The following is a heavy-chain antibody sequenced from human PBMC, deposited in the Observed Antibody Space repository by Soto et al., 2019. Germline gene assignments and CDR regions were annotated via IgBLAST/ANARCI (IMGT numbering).Heavy chain of an antibody. CDR3: AYPGESGFDPNFAS. V-gene: IGHV3-23*01. J-gene: IGHJ4*02. Sequence: EVQLLESGGGLVQPGESLRLSCAASGFTFRKYAMSWVRQAPGKGLEWVSAISASTITSYYPDSVKGRFTISRDNSATSLYLQTNGLRAEDTAIDYCAYPGESGFDPNFASWGQGTMVTVSS. D-gene: IGHD5-12*01. CDR1: GFTFRKYA. CDR2: ISASTITS.